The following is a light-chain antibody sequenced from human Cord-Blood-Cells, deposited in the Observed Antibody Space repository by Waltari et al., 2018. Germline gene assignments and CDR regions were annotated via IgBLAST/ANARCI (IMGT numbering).Light chain of an antibody. Sequence: DIQMTQSPSSLSASVGDRVTITCRQSQSISSYLNWYQQKPGKAPKLLIDAGSSLQSGGPSRFSGSGSGTDFTLTISSLQPEDFATYYCQQSYSTWTFGQGTKVEIK. CDR2: AGS. J-gene: IGKJ1*01. CDR3: QQSYSTWT. CDR1: QSISSY. V-gene: IGKV1-39*01.